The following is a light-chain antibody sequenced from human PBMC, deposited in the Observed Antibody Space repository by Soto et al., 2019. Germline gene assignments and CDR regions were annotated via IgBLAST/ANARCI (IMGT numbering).Light chain of an antibody. Sequence: QSVLTQPASVSGSPGQSITISCTGTSSDVGTYNYVAWYQQHPGKAPKVLIFEVSNRPSGVSSRFSGSKSGNTASLNISGLQAEDEADYYCSSYATSSTLVFGTGTKVTVL. V-gene: IGLV2-14*01. CDR1: SSDVGTYNY. J-gene: IGLJ1*01. CDR2: EVS. CDR3: SSYATSSTLV.